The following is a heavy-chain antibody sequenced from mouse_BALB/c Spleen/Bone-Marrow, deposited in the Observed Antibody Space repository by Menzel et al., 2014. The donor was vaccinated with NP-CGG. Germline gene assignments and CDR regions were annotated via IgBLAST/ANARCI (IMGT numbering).Heavy chain of an antibody. CDR2: SNPSNGGS. CDR3: TGGNYGYWYFDV. D-gene: IGHD1-1*01. J-gene: IGHJ1*01. Sequence: QVQLKESGAELVKPGASAKLSCKASGYTFSNYYMYWVKQRPGQGLEWIGESNPSNGGSNFNEKFKSKTTMTVDKSSSTAYMQLSSLTSEDSAVYYCTGGNYGYWYFDVWGAGTTVTVSS. CDR1: GYTFSNYY. V-gene: IGHV1S81*02.